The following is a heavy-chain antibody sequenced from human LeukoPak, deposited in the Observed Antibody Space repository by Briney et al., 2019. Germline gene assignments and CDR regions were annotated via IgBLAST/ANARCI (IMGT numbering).Heavy chain of an antibody. CDR3: AIDHGPPMVRGVITSRFDP. J-gene: IGHJ5*02. D-gene: IGHD3-10*01. Sequence: GGSLRLSCAASGFTFSSYGMHWVRQAPGKGLEWVAFIRYDGSNKYYADSVKGRFTISRDNSKNTLYLQMNSLRAEDTAVYYCAIDHGPPMVRGVITSRFDPWGQGTLVTVSS. CDR2: IRYDGSNK. V-gene: IGHV3-30*02. CDR1: GFTFSSYG.